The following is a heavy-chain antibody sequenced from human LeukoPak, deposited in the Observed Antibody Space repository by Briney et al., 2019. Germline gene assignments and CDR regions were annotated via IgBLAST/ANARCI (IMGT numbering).Heavy chain of an antibody. Sequence: SETLSLTCAVYGGSFSGYHWNWIRQPPGKGLEWIGEIDHSGSTNYNPSLKSRVTISVDTSKNQFSLKLSSVTAADTAVYYCARHGPAAHQTHTFDYWGQGTLVTVSS. J-gene: IGHJ4*02. CDR2: IDHSGST. CDR1: GGSFSGYH. D-gene: IGHD2-2*01. CDR3: ARHGPAAHQTHTFDY. V-gene: IGHV4-34*01.